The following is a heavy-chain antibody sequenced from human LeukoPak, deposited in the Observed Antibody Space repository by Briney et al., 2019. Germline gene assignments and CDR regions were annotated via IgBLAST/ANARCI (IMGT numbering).Heavy chain of an antibody. Sequence: ASVKVSCKASGYTFTSYDFNWVRQATGQRPEWMGWMSPNSGDTGYAQKFQDRVTMTRNTSISTAYMELSSLRSDDTAVYYCARGPPPFDYWGQGTLVTVSS. V-gene: IGHV1-8*01. CDR2: MSPNSGDT. J-gene: IGHJ4*02. CDR1: GYTFTSYD. CDR3: ARGPPPFDY.